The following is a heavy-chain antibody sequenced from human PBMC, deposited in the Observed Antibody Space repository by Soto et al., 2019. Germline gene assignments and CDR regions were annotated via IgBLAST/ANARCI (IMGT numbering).Heavy chain of an antibody. D-gene: IGHD6-13*01. CDR3: ARGGAAAEAGMDV. Sequence: GASVKVSCKASGYTFTGYYMHWVRQAPGQGLEWMGWINPNSGGTNYAQKFQGWVTMTRDTSISTAYMELSRLRSDDTAAYYCARGGAAAEAGMDVWGQGTTVTVSS. J-gene: IGHJ6*02. CDR2: INPNSGGT. V-gene: IGHV1-2*04. CDR1: GYTFTGYY.